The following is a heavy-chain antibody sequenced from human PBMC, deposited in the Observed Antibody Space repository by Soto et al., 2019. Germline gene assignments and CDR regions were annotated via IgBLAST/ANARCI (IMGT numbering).Heavy chain of an antibody. D-gene: IGHD1-20*01. Sequence: GGSLRLSCAASGFTFSSYAMHWVRQAPGKGLEWVAVISYDGSNKYYADSVKGRFTISRDNSKNTLYLQMNSLREDDTALYYCTKDINMGGVDVWGQGTTVTVSS. V-gene: IGHV3-30-3*01. CDR1: GFTFSSYA. CDR3: TKDINMGGVDV. J-gene: IGHJ6*02. CDR2: ISYDGSNK.